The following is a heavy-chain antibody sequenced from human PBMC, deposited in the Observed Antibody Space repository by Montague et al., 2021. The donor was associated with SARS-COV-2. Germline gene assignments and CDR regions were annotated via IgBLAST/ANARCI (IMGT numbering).Heavy chain of an antibody. CDR2: IYYSGST. Sequence: SETLSLTCTVSGGSIISYYWSWIRQPPGKGLEWIGYIYYSGSTNYNPSLKSRVTISVDTSKNQFSLKLSSVTAADTAVYYCARGFDYWGQGTLVTVSS. V-gene: IGHV4-59*01. CDR1: GGSIISYY. CDR3: ARGFDY. J-gene: IGHJ4*02.